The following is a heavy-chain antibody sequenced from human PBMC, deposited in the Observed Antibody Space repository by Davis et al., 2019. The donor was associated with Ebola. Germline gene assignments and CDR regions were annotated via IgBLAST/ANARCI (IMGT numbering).Heavy chain of an antibody. J-gene: IGHJ6*04. Sequence: GGSLRLSCIGSGFTFRDYPINWVRQAPGKGLKWVGFFISKPYGGTSEYAASVRGRFTISRDDSKSIAYLQMDSLKTEDTAIYYCTTFYYGLADWGKGTTVTVSS. CDR3: TTFYYGLAD. CDR1: GFTFRDYP. CDR2: FISKPYGGTS. V-gene: IGHV3-49*04.